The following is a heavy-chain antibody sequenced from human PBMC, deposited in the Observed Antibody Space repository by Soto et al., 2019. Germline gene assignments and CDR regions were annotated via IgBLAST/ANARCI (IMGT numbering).Heavy chain of an antibody. D-gene: IGHD5-12*01. CDR1: GGSISSYY. J-gene: IGHJ4*02. Sequence: SETLSLTCTVSGGSISSYYWSWIRQPPGKGLEWIGYIYYSGSTNYNPSLKSRVTISVDTSKNQFSLKLSSVTAADTAVYYCGRHVGDSGYEALSWGQGPLVPVSS. CDR2: IYYSGST. V-gene: IGHV4-59*08. CDR3: GRHVGDSGYEALS.